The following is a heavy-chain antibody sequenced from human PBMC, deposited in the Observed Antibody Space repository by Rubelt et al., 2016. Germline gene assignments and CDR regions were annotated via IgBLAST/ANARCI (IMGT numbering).Heavy chain of an antibody. CDR1: GGSISSYY. V-gene: IGHV4-59*08. Sequence: QVQLQESGPGLVKPSETLSLTCTVSGGSISSYYWSWIRQPPGKGLEWIGYIYYSGSTNYNPSLKSRLTRSVDTSKNQFSLKLSSVTAADTAVYYCARHTGIAVAGPIDYWGQGTLVTVSS. CDR3: ARHTGIAVAGPIDY. J-gene: IGHJ4*02. CDR2: IYYSGST. D-gene: IGHD6-19*01.